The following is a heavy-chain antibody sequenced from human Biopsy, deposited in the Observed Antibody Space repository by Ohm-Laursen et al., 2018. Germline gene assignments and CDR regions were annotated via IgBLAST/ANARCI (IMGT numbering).Heavy chain of an antibody. CDR3: GRAVRNQLLTDP. CDR1: GYTFTSYD. Sequence: ASVKVSCKVSGYTFTSYDITWVRQASGQGPEWIGWLNPVSGNSNFGQKFRGRVTVTSDTSISTAYMELSGLTSDDTATYYCGRAVRNQLLTDPWGQGTLVTVSS. CDR2: LNPVSGNS. J-gene: IGHJ5*02. V-gene: IGHV1-8*01. D-gene: IGHD1-7*01.